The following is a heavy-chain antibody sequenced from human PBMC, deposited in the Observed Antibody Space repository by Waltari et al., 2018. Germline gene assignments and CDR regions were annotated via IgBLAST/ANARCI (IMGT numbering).Heavy chain of an antibody. CDR3: ARGNWYTAGYYYGMDV. CDR2: IIPIFGTA. Sequence: QVQLVQSGAEVKKPGSSVKVSCKASGGTFSSSAISWVRQAPGQGLEWMGGIIPIFGTANDAQKFQGRVTITADESTSTAYMELSSLRSEDTAVYYCARGNWYTAGYYYGMDVWGQGTTVTVSS. CDR1: GGTFSSSA. V-gene: IGHV1-69*01. D-gene: IGHD6-13*01. J-gene: IGHJ6*02.